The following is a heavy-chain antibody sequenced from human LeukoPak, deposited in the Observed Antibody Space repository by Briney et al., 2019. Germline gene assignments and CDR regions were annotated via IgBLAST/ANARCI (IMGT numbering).Heavy chain of an antibody. CDR1: GGSISSSRYY. CDR2: IYYSGST. CDR3: SRVTGYMIEDYFDY. Sequence: PSETLSLTCTVSGGSISSSRYYWGWIRQPPGRGLEWIGSIYYSGSTYYNPSLKSRVTISLDTSKNQFSLNLRSVTAADTAVYYCSRVTGYMIEDYFDYWGQGTLVTVSS. J-gene: IGHJ4*02. D-gene: IGHD3-22*01. V-gene: IGHV4-39*07.